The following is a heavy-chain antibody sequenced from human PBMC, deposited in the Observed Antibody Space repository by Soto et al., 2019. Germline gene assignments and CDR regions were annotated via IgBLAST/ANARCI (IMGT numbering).Heavy chain of an antibody. V-gene: IGHV3-23*01. CDR1: GFTFSSYA. Sequence: EVQLLESGGGLVQPGGSLRLSCAASGFTFSSYAMSWVRQAPGKGLEWVSAISGSGGSTYYADSVKGRSTISRDNSKNTLYVQMNSLRADDTAVYYCAKLYCSCGSCTSYYFDYWGQGTLVTVSS. CDR2: ISGSGGST. D-gene: IGHD2-15*01. J-gene: IGHJ4*02. CDR3: AKLYCSCGSCTSYYFDY.